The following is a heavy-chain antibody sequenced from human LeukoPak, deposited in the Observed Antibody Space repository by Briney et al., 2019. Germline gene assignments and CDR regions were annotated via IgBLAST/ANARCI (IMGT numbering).Heavy chain of an antibody. CDR1: GFTFSSCG. Sequence: GGSLRLSCAASGFTFSSCGMSWVRQAPGKGLEWVSAISGSGGSTYYADSVKGRFTISRDNSKNTLYLQMNSLRAEDTAVYYCAKGGVGVVVPAAEYWGQGTLVTVSS. V-gene: IGHV3-23*01. CDR2: ISGSGGST. CDR3: AKGGVGVVVPAAEY. J-gene: IGHJ4*02. D-gene: IGHD2-2*01.